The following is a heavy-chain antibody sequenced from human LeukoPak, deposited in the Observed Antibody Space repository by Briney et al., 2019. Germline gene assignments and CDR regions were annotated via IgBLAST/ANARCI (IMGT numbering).Heavy chain of an antibody. CDR1: GGSISNSF. CDR2: IYYTGNT. Sequence: SETLSLTCTVSGGSISNSFWSWIRPPPGKGLEWIAYIYYTGNTKYNPSLKSRVTISVDTSKNQFSLRLSSVTAEDTAVYYCARDSGSSPTFDYWGQGTLVTVSS. V-gene: IGHV4-59*01. CDR3: ARDSGSSPTFDY. J-gene: IGHJ4*02. D-gene: IGHD1-26*01.